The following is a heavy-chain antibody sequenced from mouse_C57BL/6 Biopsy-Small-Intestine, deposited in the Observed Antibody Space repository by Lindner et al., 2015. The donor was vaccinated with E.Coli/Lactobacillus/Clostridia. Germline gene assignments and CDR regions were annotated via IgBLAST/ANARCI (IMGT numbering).Heavy chain of an antibody. V-gene: IGHV1-80*01. J-gene: IGHJ3*01. CDR2: IYPGDDDT. D-gene: IGHD2-1*01. CDR1: GYAFSSYW. Sequence: VQLQESGAELVKPGASVKISCKASGYAFSSYWMNWVKQRPGKGLEWIGQIYPGDDDTNYSGKFKGTATLTADKSSSTAYMQLSSLTSEDSAVYFCAREDYGNSWSAYWGQGTLVTISA. CDR3: AREDYGNSWSAY.